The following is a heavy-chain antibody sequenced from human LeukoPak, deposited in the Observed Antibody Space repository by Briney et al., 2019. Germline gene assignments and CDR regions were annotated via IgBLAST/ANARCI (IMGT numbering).Heavy chain of an antibody. CDR1: GGSISSSNW. CDR3: ARGTITTVTDS. CDR2: IYLRGNT. Sequence: SGTLSLTCAISGGSISSSNWWTWVRQPPGKGLEWVGEIYLRGNTNYNPSPESRVTISVDESRTQLSLRLESVTAADTAVYYCARGTITTVTDSWGPGTQVTVSS. J-gene: IGHJ4*02. V-gene: IGHV4-4*02. D-gene: IGHD4-17*01.